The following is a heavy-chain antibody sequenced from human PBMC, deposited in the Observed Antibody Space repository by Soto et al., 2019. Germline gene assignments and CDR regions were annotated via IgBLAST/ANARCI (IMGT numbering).Heavy chain of an antibody. CDR3: ARGTIVALQHLDY. V-gene: IGHV3-30*03. CDR2: ISIRGGDE. CDR1: GFTFSSYA. Sequence: QVQLVESGGGVVQPGKSLRLSCAASGFTFSSYAMHWARQAPGKGLEWVTVISIRGGDEYYAESLRGRFTISREDSKNTLYLQMDSLRVEDTALYYCARGTIVALQHLDYWGQGTLVTVSS. J-gene: IGHJ4*02. D-gene: IGHD6-6*01.